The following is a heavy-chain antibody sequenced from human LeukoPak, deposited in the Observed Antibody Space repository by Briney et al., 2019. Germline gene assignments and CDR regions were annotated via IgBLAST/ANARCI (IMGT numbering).Heavy chain of an antibody. CDR3: ANSANYGGNSGLFDY. CDR1: GGSISSSSYY. V-gene: IGHV4-39*01. Sequence: SSQTLSLTCTVSGGSISSSSYYWGWIRQPPGKGLEWIGSLYYSGGTHYNPSLKSRVTISVDTSKNQFSLKLSSVTAADTAVYYCANSANYGGNSGLFDYWGQGTLVTVSS. CDR2: LYYSGGT. J-gene: IGHJ4*02. D-gene: IGHD4-23*01.